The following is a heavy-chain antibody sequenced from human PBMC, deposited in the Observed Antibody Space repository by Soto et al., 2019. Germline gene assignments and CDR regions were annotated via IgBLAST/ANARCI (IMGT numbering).Heavy chain of an antibody. J-gene: IGHJ4*02. Sequence: GESLKISCKGSGYSFTSYWISWVRQMPGKGLEWMGRIDPSDSYTNYSPSFQGHVTISADKSISTAYLQWSSLKASDTAMYYCARHHYNYDSSGYSNGYWGQGTLVTVSS. CDR3: ARHHYNYDSSGYSNGY. CDR1: GYSFTSYW. D-gene: IGHD3-22*01. V-gene: IGHV5-10-1*01. CDR2: IDPSDSYT.